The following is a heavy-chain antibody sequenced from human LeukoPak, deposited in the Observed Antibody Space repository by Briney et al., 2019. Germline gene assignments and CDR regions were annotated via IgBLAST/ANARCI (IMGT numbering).Heavy chain of an antibody. V-gene: IGHV3-23*01. D-gene: IGHD3-22*01. J-gene: IGHJ4*02. CDR3: AEVNYYESSAYKYYFEH. CDR1: GFTFSSYE. Sequence: PGGSLTLSCAASGFTFSSYEMNWVRQAPGKGLEWVSGISGSGGSTYYADSVKGRFTISRDNSKNTLYLQMNSLRAEDTAVYYCAEVNYYESSAYKYYFEHWGQGTLVTVSS. CDR2: ISGSGGST.